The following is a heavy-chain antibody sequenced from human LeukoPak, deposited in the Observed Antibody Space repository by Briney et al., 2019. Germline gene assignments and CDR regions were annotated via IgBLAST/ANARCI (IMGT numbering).Heavy chain of an antibody. Sequence: GGSLRLSCAASGFTFSSYAMSWVRQAPGKGLEWVSAISGSGGSTYYADSVKGRFTISRDNSKNTLYLQMNSLRAEDTAVYYCARIMTQQMVFDYWGQGTLVTVSS. CDR2: ISGSGGST. CDR3: ARIMTQQMVFDY. CDR1: GFTFSSYA. J-gene: IGHJ4*02. V-gene: IGHV3-23*01. D-gene: IGHD6-13*01.